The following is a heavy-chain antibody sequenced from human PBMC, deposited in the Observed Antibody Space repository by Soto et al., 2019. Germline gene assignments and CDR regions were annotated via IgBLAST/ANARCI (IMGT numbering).Heavy chain of an antibody. CDR3: ARGGVGAYFDY. J-gene: IGHJ4*02. CDR2: IYYSGST. V-gene: IGHV4-31*03. D-gene: IGHD1-26*01. Sequence: SETLSLTCTVSGGSISSGGYYWSWIRQHPGKGLEWIGYIYYSGSTYYNPSLKSRVTISVDTSKNQFSLKLSSVTAADTAVYYCARGGVGAYFDYWGQGTLVTVSS. CDR1: GGSISSGGYY.